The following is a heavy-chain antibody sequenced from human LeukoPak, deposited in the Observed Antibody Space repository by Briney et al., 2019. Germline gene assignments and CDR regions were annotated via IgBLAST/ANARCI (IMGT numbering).Heavy chain of an antibody. CDR2: IYYSGST. CDR1: GGSISSSSYY. V-gene: IGHV4-39*07. CDR3: ARDTTFSYSSSWYY. J-gene: IGHJ4*02. Sequence: SETLSLTCTVSGGSISSSSYYWGWIRQPPGKGLEWIGSIYYSGSTYYNPSLKSRVTISVDTSKNQFSLKLSSVTAADTAVYYCARDTTFSYSSSWYYWGQGTLVTVSS. D-gene: IGHD6-13*01.